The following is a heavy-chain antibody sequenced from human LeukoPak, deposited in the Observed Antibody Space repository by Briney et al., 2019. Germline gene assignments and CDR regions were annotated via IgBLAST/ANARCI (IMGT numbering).Heavy chain of an antibody. J-gene: IGHJ6*03. CDR2: LYHSDSA. CDR1: GYSISNGYY. Sequence: SETLSLTCAVSGYSISNGYYCVWIRQPPGRGLEWIGSLYHSDSAYYNTSLRSRVSMSVDTSKNQFSLTLSFVTAADTAVYYCARANDYYYYYMDVWGKGTTVTVSS. V-gene: IGHV4-38-2*01. CDR3: ARANDYYYYYMDV.